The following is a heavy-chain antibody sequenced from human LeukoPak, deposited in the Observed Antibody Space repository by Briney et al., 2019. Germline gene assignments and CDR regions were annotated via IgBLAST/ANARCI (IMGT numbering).Heavy chain of an antibody. CDR3: ARVRCSGGSCPYYYYYYYMDV. Sequence: PSETLSLTCSVSGASISSSSYYWGWIRQPPGKGLEWIGSIYYSGSTYYNPSLQSRVTISIDTSKNQFSLKLRFVTAADTAVYYCARVRCSGGSCPYYYYYYYMDVWGKGTTVTVSS. D-gene: IGHD2-15*01. CDR2: IYYSGST. V-gene: IGHV4-39*07. CDR1: GASISSSSYY. J-gene: IGHJ6*03.